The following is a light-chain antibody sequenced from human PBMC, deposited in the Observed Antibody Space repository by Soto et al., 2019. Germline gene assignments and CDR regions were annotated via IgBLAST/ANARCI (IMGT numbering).Light chain of an antibody. J-gene: IGKJ5*01. CDR3: QHYGTSPEVT. CDR2: GAS. V-gene: IGKV3-20*01. Sequence: DIVLSQSPATLSLSPGERATLSCRASQSVSSYLAWYQQKPGQAPRLLMHGASSRATGIPDRFSGSGSGADFTLTISRVEPEDFAVYYCQHYGTSPEVTFGQGTRLEIK. CDR1: QSVSSY.